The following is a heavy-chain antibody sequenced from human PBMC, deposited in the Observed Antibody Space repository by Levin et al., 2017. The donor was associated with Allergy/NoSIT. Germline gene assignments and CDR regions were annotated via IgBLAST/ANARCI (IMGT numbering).Heavy chain of an antibody. CDR1: GFTFSSYS. CDR2: ISSSSSYI. Sequence: PGGSLRLSCAASGFTFSSYSMNWVRQAPGKGLEWVSSISSSSSYIYYADSVKGRFTISRDNAKNSLYLQMNSLRAEDTAVYYCARDNYDSSGYAIYYYYGMDVWGQGTTVTVSS. J-gene: IGHJ6*02. D-gene: IGHD3-22*01. CDR3: ARDNYDSSGYAIYYYYGMDV. V-gene: IGHV3-21*01.